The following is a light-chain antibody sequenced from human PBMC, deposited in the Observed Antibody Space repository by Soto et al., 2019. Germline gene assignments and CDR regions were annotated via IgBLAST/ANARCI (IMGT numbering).Light chain of an antibody. CDR3: QQYGSSPPVT. CDR2: GAS. Sequence: IVLTQSPATLSLSPGERATLSCRASQSVSSSYLAWYQQKPGQAPRLLIYGASGRATGIPDRFSGSGSGTDFTLTISRLEPEDFALYYCQQYGSSPPVTFGQGTRLEIK. J-gene: IGKJ5*01. V-gene: IGKV3-20*01. CDR1: QSVSSSY.